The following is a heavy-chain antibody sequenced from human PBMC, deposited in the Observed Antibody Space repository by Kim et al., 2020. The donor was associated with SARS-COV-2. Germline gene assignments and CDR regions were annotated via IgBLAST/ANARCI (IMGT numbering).Heavy chain of an antibody. CDR1: GGSISIGGYY. J-gene: IGHJ6*02. D-gene: IGHD2-2*01. Sequence: SETLSLTCTVSGGSISIGGYYWSWIRQHPGKGLEWIGYIYYSGSTYYNPSLKSRVTISVDTSKNQFSLKLSSVTAADTAVYYCARGGNNIVVVPAASVHYYYGMDVWGQGTTVTVSS. V-gene: IGHV4-31*03. CDR2: IYYSGST. CDR3: ARGGNNIVVVPAASVHYYYGMDV.